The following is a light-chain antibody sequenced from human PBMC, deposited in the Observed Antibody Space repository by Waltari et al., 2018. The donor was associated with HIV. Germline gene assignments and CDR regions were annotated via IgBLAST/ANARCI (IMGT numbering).Light chain of an antibody. J-gene: IGKJ1*01. CDR1: QSLVHSDGHTY. CDR2: RIL. Sequence: DIVMTQSPLSSPVTLGQPASISCRSSQSLVHSDGHTYLSWLHQRPGQPPRHLIYRILDRFSGVPDRFSGSGAGTDFTLKISRVEAEDVGVYYCMQTTQFPWTFGQGTKVEIK. CDR3: MQTTQFPWT. V-gene: IGKV2-24*01.